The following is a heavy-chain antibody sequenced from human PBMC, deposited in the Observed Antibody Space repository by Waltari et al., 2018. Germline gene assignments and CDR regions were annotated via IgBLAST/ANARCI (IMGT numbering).Heavy chain of an antibody. CDR2: MNPNSGNT. CDR3: ARGHAEHHRDWFDP. Sequence: QVQLVQSGAEVKKPGASVKVSCKASGYTFTSYDINWVRQATGQGLAWMGWMNPNSGNTGYAQKFQGRVTMTRTTSISTAYMQLRSLRSEDTAVYYCARGHAEHHRDWFDPWGQGTLVTVSS. J-gene: IGHJ5*02. D-gene: IGHD2-8*01. V-gene: IGHV1-8*01. CDR1: GYTFTSYD.